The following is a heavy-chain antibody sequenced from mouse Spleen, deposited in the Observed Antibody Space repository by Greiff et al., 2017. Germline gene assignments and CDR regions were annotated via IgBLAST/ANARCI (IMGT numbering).Heavy chain of an antibody. CDR2: IYPGDGDT. CDR1: GYAFSSYW. D-gene: IGHD4-1*01. V-gene: IGHV1-80*01. CDR3: ARVGRRYWYFDV. J-gene: IGHJ1*01. Sequence: QVHVKQSGAELVKPGASVKISCKASGYAFSSYWMNWVKQRPGKGLEWIGQIYPGDGDTNYNGKFKGKATLTADKSSSTAYMQLSSLTSEDSAVYFCARVGRRYWYFDVWGAGTTVTVSS.